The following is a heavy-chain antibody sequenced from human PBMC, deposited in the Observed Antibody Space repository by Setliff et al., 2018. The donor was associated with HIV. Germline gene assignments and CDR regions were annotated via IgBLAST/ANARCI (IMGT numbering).Heavy chain of an antibody. D-gene: IGHD3-22*01. CDR3: ARLTTTYYYDSSAYYHPV. V-gene: IGHV4-59*11. CDR1: GGSINDHY. J-gene: IGHJ4*02. CDR2: INYSGRP. Sequence: SETLSLTCSLSGGSINDHYFSWIRQSPGKGLEWIGSINYSGRPKYNPSLNSRGTISVDTSKNQFSLKLSSVTAADTAVFYCARLTTTYYYDSSAYYHPVWGQGTLVTVSS.